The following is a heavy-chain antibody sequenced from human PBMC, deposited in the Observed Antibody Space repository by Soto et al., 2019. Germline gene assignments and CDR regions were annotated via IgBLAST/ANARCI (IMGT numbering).Heavy chain of an antibody. CDR2: IYPGDSDT. D-gene: IGHD6-13*01. J-gene: IGHJ3*02. Sequence: GESLKISCKGSGYSFTSYWIGWVRQMPGKGLEWMGIIYPGDSDTRYSPSFQGQVTISADKSISTAYLQWSSLKASDTDMYYCARSAASVYSSSWYDAFDIWGQGTMVTVSS. V-gene: IGHV5-51*01. CDR3: ARSAASVYSSSWYDAFDI. CDR1: GYSFTSYW.